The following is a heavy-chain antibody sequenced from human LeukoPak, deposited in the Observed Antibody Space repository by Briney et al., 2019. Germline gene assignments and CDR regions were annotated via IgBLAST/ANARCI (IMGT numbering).Heavy chain of an antibody. CDR2: ISAYNGNT. CDR1: GYTFTSYG. V-gene: IGHV1-18*01. D-gene: IGHD3-9*01. CDR3: ARVKYDILTGYPEFDY. J-gene: IGHJ4*02. Sequence: GASVTVSCMASGYTFTSYGISWVRQAPGQGLEGMGWISAYNGNTNYAQKLQGRVTMTTDTSTSTAYMELRSLRPDDTAVYYCARVKYDILTGYPEFDYWGQGTLVTVSS.